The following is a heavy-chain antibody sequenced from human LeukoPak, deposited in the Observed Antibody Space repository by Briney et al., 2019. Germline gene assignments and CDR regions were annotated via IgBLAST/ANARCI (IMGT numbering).Heavy chain of an antibody. CDR3: AGIVANDAFDI. J-gene: IGHJ3*02. V-gene: IGHV1-46*01. CDR2: INPSGGST. Sequence: ASVKVSCKASGYTFTSYYMHWVRQAPGQGLEWMGIINPSGGSTSYAQKFQGRVTMTRDMSTSTVYMELSSLRSEDTAVYYCAGIVANDAFDIWGQGTMVTVSS. CDR1: GYTFTSYY. D-gene: IGHD3-22*01.